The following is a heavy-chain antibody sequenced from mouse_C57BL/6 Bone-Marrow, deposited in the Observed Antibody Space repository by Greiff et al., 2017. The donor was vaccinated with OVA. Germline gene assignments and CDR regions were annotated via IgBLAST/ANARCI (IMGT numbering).Heavy chain of an antibody. J-gene: IGHJ2*01. V-gene: IGHV14-3*01. CDR2: IDPANGNT. Sequence: VQLKESVAELVRPGASVKLSCTASGFNIKNTYMHWVKQRPEQGLEWIGRIDPANGNTKYAPKFQGKATITADTSSNTAYLQLSSLTSEDTAIYYCARGRVYYGSSLDYWGQGTTLTVSS. CDR3: ARGRVYYGSSLDY. CDR1: GFNIKNTY. D-gene: IGHD1-1*01.